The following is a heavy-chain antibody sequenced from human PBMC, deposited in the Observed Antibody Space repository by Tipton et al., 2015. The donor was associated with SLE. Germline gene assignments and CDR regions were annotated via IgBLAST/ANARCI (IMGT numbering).Heavy chain of an antibody. Sequence: AVSGFTFSSYWMHWVRQAPGKGLVWVSRINSDGSSTSYADSVKGRFTISRDNAKNTLYLQMNSLRAEDTAVYYCARGDTAMASYYYYGMDVWGQGTTVTVSS. V-gene: IGHV3-74*01. CDR2: INSDGSST. J-gene: IGHJ6*02. CDR1: GFTFSSYW. CDR3: ARGDTAMASYYYYGMDV. D-gene: IGHD5-18*01.